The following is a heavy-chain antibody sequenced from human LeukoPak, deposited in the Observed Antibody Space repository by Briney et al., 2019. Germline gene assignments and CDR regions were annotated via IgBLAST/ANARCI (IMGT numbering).Heavy chain of an antibody. V-gene: IGHV1-2*02. CDR3: ARNYCSGGNCYYNWFDP. J-gene: IGHJ5*02. Sequence: VASVKVSCKASGYTFTGYYMHWVRQAPGQGLEWMGWINPNSGGANYAQKFQGRVTMTRDTSISTAYMELSRLRSDDTAVYYCARNYCSGGNCYYNWFDPWGQGTLVTVSS. CDR1: GYTFTGYY. CDR2: INPNSGGA. D-gene: IGHD2-15*01.